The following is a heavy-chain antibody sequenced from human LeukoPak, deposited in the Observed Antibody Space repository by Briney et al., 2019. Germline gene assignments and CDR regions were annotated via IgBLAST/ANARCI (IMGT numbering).Heavy chain of an antibody. CDR2: IYYSGST. J-gene: IGHJ4*02. CDR1: VGSISSGGHY. Sequence: SQTLSLTRTVSVGSISSGGHYWSWIRQHPGKGLEWIGYIYYSGSTYYNPTLKSRVNISVDTSKNQFSLKLSSVTAADTAVYDCATLQAPLDYWGQGTLVTVSS. V-gene: IGHV4-31*03. CDR3: ATLQAPLDY.